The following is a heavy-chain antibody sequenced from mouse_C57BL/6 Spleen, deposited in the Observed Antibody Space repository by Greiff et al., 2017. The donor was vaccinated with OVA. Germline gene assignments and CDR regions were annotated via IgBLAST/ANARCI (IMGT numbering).Heavy chain of an antibody. Sequence: QVQLQQPGTELVKPGASVKLSCKASGYTFTSYWMHWVKQRPGQGLEWIGHINPSNGGTNYNEKFKSKATLTVDKASSTAYMQLSSLTSEDSAVYYYAREDYYGSSPFAYWGKGTLVTVSA. D-gene: IGHD1-1*01. CDR1: GYTFTSYW. CDR3: AREDYYGSSPFAY. J-gene: IGHJ3*01. CDR2: INPSNGGT. V-gene: IGHV1-53*01.